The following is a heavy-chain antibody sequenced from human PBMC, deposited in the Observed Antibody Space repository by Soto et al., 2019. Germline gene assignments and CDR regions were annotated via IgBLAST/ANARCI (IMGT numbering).Heavy chain of an antibody. Sequence: SVKVSCKASGGTFSSYAISWVRQAPGQGLEWMGGIIPIFGTANYAQKFQGRVTITADESTSTAYMELSSLRSGDTAVYYCAKGLGDYYDSSGYPYYFDYWGQGTLVTVSS. D-gene: IGHD3-22*01. CDR3: AKGLGDYYDSSGYPYYFDY. CDR2: IIPIFGTA. CDR1: GGTFSSYA. V-gene: IGHV1-69*13. J-gene: IGHJ4*02.